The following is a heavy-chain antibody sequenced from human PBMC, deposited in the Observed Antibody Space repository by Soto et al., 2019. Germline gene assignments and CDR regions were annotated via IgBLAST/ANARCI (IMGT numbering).Heavy chain of an antibody. V-gene: IGHV1-69*06. CDR2: IIPIFGTA. Sequence: SVKVSCKASGGTFSSYAISWVRQAPGQGLEWMGGIIPIFGTANYAQKFQGRVTITADKSTSTAYMELSSLRSEDTAVYYCARDRVIFGVVTGYYYYGMDVWGQGNTVTVSS. J-gene: IGHJ6*02. CDR3: ARDRVIFGVVTGYYYYGMDV. D-gene: IGHD3-3*01. CDR1: GGTFSSYA.